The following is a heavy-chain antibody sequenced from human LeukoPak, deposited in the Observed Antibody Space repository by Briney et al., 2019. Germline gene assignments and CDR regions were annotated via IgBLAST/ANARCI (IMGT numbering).Heavy chain of an antibody. V-gene: IGHV1-2*02. CDR3: ARDGISRYGAFDI. CDR1: GYTFTGYY. CDR2: INPNSGGT. Sequence: GASVKVSCKASGYTFTGYYMHWVRQAPGQGLEWMGWINPNSGGTNYAQKFQGRVTMTRDMSTNTVYMELSSLRSDDTAVYYCARDGISRYGAFDIWGHGTMITVSS. J-gene: IGHJ3*02. D-gene: IGHD5-18*01.